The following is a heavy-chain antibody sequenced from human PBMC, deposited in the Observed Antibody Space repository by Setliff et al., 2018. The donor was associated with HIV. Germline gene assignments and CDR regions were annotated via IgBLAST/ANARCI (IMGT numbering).Heavy chain of an antibody. J-gene: IGHJ5*02. CDR2: INHSGST. CDR1: GGSFSGYY. CDR3: ARAPLSGGSFGWFDP. V-gene: IGHV4-34*01. D-gene: IGHD2-15*01. Sequence: SETLSLTCAVYGGSFSGYYWSWIRQPPGKGLEWIGEINHSGSTNYNPSLKSRVTISVDTSKNQFSLKLSSVTAADTAVYYCARAPLSGGSFGWFDPWGQGTLVTVSS.